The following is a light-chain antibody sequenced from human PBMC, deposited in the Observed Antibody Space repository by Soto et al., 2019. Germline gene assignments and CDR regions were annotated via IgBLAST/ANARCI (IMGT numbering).Light chain of an antibody. Sequence: VLTQSQGTLSLSPGERSTLSCRASQSVSNNYLAWNQQKPGQAPRLLIYGASNRATGIPDRFSGSGSGTDFTLTISRLEPEDFAVYYCQQYGSSGTFGQGTKVDIK. J-gene: IGKJ1*01. CDR3: QQYGSSGT. CDR2: GAS. V-gene: IGKV3-20*01. CDR1: QSVSNNY.